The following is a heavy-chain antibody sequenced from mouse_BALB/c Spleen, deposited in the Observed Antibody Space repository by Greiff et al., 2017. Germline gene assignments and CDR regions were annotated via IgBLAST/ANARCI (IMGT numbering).Heavy chain of an antibody. D-gene: IGHD2-2*01. V-gene: IGHV5-4*02. CDR2: ISDGGSYT. CDR1: GFTFSDYY. CDR3: ARDPYGYDPASWFAY. J-gene: IGHJ3*01. Sequence: EVHLVESGGGLVKPGGSLKLSCAASGFTFSDYYMYWVRQTPEKRLEWVATISDGGSYTYYPDSVKGRFTISRDNAKNNLYLQMSSLKSEDTAMYYCARDPYGYDPASWFAYWGQGTLVTVSA.